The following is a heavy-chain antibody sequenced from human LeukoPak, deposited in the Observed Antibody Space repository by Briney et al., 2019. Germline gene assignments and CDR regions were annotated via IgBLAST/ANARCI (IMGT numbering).Heavy chain of an antibody. V-gene: IGHV3-30-3*01. CDR2: ISYDGSNK. CDR1: GFTFSSYA. Sequence: GGSLRLSCAASGFTFSSYAMHWVRQAPGKGLEWVAVISYDGSNKYYADSVKGRFTISRDNSKNTLYLQMNSLRAEDTAVYYCARELAVAGRWDYYGMDVWGQGTTVTVSS. J-gene: IGHJ6*02. CDR3: ARELAVAGRWDYYGMDV. D-gene: IGHD6-19*01.